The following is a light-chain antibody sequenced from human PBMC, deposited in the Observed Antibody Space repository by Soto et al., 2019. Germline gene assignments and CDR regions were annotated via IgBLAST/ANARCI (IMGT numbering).Light chain of an antibody. CDR1: SRDVGGYNS. CDR2: EVT. Sequence: QSALTQPASVSGSPGQSITISCTGTSRDVGGYNSVSWYQQHPGKAPKLMIYEVTNRPSGVSNRFSGSKSGSMASLTISGLQSEDEADYFCSSYTTSNTLVFGGGTKLTVL. J-gene: IGLJ2*01. V-gene: IGLV2-14*01. CDR3: SSYTTSNTLV.